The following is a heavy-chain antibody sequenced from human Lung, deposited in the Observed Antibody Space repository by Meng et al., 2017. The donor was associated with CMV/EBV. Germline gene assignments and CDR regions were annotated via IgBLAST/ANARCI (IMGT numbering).Heavy chain of an antibody. V-gene: IGHV3-11*04. CDR1: GFSFSDYY. Sequence: GESLKISCAASGFSFSDYYMSWIRQAPGKGLEWVSYISSTGSSIHYADSVKGRFTISRDNAKNSLYLQMNSLRAEDTAMYYCARDPRPGAYYFGMDVWGQGTTVTVSS. J-gene: IGHJ6*02. CDR2: ISSTGSSI. CDR3: ARDPRPGAYYFGMDV. D-gene: IGHD6-6*01.